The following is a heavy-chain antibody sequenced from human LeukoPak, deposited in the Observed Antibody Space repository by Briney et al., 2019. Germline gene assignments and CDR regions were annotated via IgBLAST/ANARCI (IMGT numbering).Heavy chain of an antibody. J-gene: IGHJ3*02. D-gene: IGHD3-3*01. CDR2: IYYSGST. Sequence: SETLSLTCTVSGGSISSSSYSWGWIRQPPGKGLEWIGSIYYSGSTYYNPSLKSRVTISVDTSKNQFSLKLSSVTAADTAVYYCARHGDPITIFGVVITDAFDIWGQGTMVTVSS. CDR1: GGSISSSSYS. CDR3: ARHGDPITIFGVVITDAFDI. V-gene: IGHV4-39*01.